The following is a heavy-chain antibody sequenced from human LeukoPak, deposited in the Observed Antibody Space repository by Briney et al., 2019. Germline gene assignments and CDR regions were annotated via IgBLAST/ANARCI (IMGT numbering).Heavy chain of an antibody. CDR1: GCSISSSSYY. V-gene: IGHV4-39*01. CDR2: IYYSGST. Sequence: TSETLSLTCTVSGCSISSSSYYWGWIRQPPGKGLEWIGSIYYSGSTYYNPSLKSRVTISVDTSKNQFSLKLSSVTAADTAVYYCARRVRHNSYYYYGMDVWGQGTSVTVSS. D-gene: IGHD1-14*01. CDR3: ARRVRHNSYYYYGMDV. J-gene: IGHJ6*02.